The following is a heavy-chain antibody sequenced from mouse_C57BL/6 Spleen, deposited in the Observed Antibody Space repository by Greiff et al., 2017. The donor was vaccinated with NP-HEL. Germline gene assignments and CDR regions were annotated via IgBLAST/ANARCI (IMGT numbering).Heavy chain of an antibody. Sequence: VKLQQPGAELVKPGASVKLSCKASGYTFTSYWMQWVKQRPGQGLEWIGEIDPSDSYTNYNQKFKGKATLTVDTSSSTAYMQLSSLTSEDSAVYYCARSYGSSIFDYWGQGTTLTVSS. V-gene: IGHV1-50*01. J-gene: IGHJ2*01. CDR3: ARSYGSSIFDY. D-gene: IGHD1-1*01. CDR1: GYTFTSYW. CDR2: IDPSDSYT.